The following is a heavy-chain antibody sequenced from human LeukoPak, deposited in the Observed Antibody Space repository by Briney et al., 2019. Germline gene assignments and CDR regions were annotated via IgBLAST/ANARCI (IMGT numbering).Heavy chain of an antibody. D-gene: IGHD2-2*01. CDR2: IAGGGNGA. V-gene: IGHV3-23*01. Sequence: GGSLRLSSAASGFPFSDYAMTWVRQTPGKGLEWVSVIAGGGNGADYADSVKGRFTISRDNSKNTLYLQMYSLRAEDTALYYCAKLGCTGTICYANYWGQGTLVTVSS. CDR1: GFPFSDYA. CDR3: AKLGCTGTICYANY. J-gene: IGHJ4*02.